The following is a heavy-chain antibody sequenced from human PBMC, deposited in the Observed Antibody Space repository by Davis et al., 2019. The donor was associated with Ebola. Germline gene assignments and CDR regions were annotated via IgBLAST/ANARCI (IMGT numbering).Heavy chain of an antibody. Sequence: SVKVSCKASGGTFSSYAISWVRQAPGQGLEWMGGIIPIFGTANYAQKFQGRVTITADKSTSTAYMELSSLRSEDTAVYYCARAPGSRRSSWYYFDYWGQGTLVTVSS. CDR1: GGTFSSYA. J-gene: IGHJ4*02. CDR2: IIPIFGTA. V-gene: IGHV1-69*06. D-gene: IGHD6-13*01. CDR3: ARAPGSRRSSWYYFDY.